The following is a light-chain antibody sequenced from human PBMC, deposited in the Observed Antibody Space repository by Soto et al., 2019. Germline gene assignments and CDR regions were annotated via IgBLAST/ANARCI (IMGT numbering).Light chain of an antibody. V-gene: IGKV1-39*01. CDR2: AAS. J-gene: IGKJ5*01. CDR3: QQSYSTPT. CDR1: QSISSD. Sequence: EIQMTQSPSSLSASVGDRVTITCRASQSISSDLNWYQQKPGKAPKLLIYAASSLQSGVPSRFSGSGSGTDFTLTISSLQPEDFATYYCQQSYSTPTFGQGTRLEIK.